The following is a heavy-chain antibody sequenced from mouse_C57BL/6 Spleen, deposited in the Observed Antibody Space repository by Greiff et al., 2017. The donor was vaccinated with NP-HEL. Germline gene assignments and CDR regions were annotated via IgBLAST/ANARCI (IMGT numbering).Heavy chain of an antibody. D-gene: IGHD2-4*01. CDR1: GYSITSGYY. CDR3: ARGDDYDY. Sequence: EVQLQESGPGLVKPSQSLSLTCSVTGYSITSGYYWNWIRQFPGNKLEWMGYISYDGSNNYNPSLKNRISITRDTSKNQFFLKLNSVTTEDTATYYCARGDDYDYWGQGTTLTVSS. V-gene: IGHV3-6*01. CDR2: ISYDGSN. J-gene: IGHJ2*01.